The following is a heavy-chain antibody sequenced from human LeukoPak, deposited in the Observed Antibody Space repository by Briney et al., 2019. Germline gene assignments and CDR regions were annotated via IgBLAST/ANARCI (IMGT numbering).Heavy chain of an antibody. D-gene: IGHD2-2*01. CDR1: GGSISSYY. V-gene: IGHV4-59*01. CDR2: IYYSGRT. Sequence: SETLSLTSTVSGGSISSYYWSWIRQPPGKRRGWSGYIYYSGRTNYNPSLKSRVTISVDTSKNQFSLKLSSVTAADTAVYYCARVSAAMFFFFDYWGQGTLVTVSS. J-gene: IGHJ4*02. CDR3: ARVSAAMFFFFDY.